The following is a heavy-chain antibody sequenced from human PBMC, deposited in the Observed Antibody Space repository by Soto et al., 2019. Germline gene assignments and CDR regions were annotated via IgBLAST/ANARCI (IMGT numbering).Heavy chain of an antibody. J-gene: IGHJ4*02. Sequence: QVQLQESGPGLVKPSHTLSLTCTVSGGSIRNNHYFWSWIRQPPGKVLEWIGHISDGGSIYNNPSLNSRVTISADTSNNQFPLKLSSVTGADTAVYYWARGLSSEKVDSWGQGNLVTVSS. CDR2: ISDGGSI. V-gene: IGHV4-30-4*01. D-gene: IGHD3-10*01. CDR3: ARGLSSEKVDS. CDR1: GGSIRNNHYF.